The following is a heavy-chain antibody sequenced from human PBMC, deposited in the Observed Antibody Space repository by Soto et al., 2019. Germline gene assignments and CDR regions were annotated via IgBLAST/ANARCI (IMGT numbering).Heavy chain of an antibody. CDR1: GFTFSSYA. CDR3: ARSALEWLLSRLYYYYGMDV. D-gene: IGHD3-3*01. V-gene: IGHV3-30-3*01. J-gene: IGHJ6*02. Sequence: GGSLRLSCAASGFTFSSYAMHWVRQAPGKGLEWVAVISDDGSNKYYADSVKGRFTISRDNSKNTLYLQMNSLRAEDTAVYYCARSALEWLLSRLYYYYGMDVWGQGTTVTVSS. CDR2: ISDDGSNK.